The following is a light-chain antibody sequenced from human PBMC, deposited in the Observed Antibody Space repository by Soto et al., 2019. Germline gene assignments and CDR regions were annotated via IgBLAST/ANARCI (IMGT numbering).Light chain of an antibody. V-gene: IGLV2-14*03. J-gene: IGLJ1*01. CDR1: SSDVGAYDY. Sequence: QSALTQAASVTGFPGQSITISCTRTSSDVGAYDYVSWYQQHPDKAPKLMIYEVSNRPSGVSNRFSGSKSVNTATLTISGLQAEDEADYYCSSYTSSSTRVFGTGTKVTVL. CDR3: SSYTSSSTRV. CDR2: EVS.